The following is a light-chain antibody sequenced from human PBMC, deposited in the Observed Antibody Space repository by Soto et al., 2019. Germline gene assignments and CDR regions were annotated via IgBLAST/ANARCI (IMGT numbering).Light chain of an antibody. CDR1: QSVSST. CDR2: GAS. V-gene: IGKV3-15*01. Sequence: EVVMTLSPAALSLSPGGGATLSCRASQSVSSTSAWYQQKSGQASSPPISGASPRATGTPARFSGSGSGTDSTLNISSLQSEDFAVHYCQPCTNWPPGTFGQGTKVDIK. J-gene: IGKJ1*01. CDR3: QPCTNWPPGT.